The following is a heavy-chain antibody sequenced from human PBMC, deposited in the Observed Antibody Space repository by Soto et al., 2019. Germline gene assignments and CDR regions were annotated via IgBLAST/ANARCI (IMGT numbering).Heavy chain of an antibody. CDR2: ISAYNGNT. V-gene: IGHV1-18*04. CDR1: GYTFTSYG. CDR3: ARDHGITIFGVVIVYGMDV. Sequence: ASVKVSCKVSGYTFTSYGISWVRQAPGQGLEWMGWISAYNGNTNYAQKLQGRVTMTTDTSTSTAYMELRSLRSDDTAVYYCARDHGITIFGVVIVYGMDVWGQGTTVTVSS. J-gene: IGHJ6*02. D-gene: IGHD3-3*01.